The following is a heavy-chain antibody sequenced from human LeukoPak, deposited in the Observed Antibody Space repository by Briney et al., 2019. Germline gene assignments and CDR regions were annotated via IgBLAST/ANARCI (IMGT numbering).Heavy chain of an antibody. V-gene: IGHV3-23*01. CDR3: AKDRLYYYGSGSKGFQH. J-gene: IGHJ1*01. Sequence: GGSLRLSCAASGFTVSSNYMSWVRQAPGKGLEWVSAISGSGGSTYYADSVKGRFTISRDNSKNTLYLQMNSLRAEDTAVYYCAKDRLYYYGSGSKGFQHWGQGTLVTVSS. CDR2: ISGSGGST. CDR1: GFTVSSNY. D-gene: IGHD3-10*01.